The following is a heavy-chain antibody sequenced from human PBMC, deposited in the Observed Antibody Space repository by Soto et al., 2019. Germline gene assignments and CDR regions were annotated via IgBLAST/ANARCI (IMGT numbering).Heavy chain of an antibody. V-gene: IGHV1-69*02. J-gene: IGHJ5*02. CDR1: GGTFSSYT. Sequence: QVQLVQSGAEVKKPGSSVKVSCKASGGTFSSYTISWVRQAPGQGLEWMGRIIPILGIANYAQKFQGRVTITADKSTSTAYMALSRLRSEDRAVYYCATTIVVRAANRWFDPWGQGTLVTVSS. CDR3: ATTIVVRAANRWFDP. D-gene: IGHD2-2*01. CDR2: IIPILGIA.